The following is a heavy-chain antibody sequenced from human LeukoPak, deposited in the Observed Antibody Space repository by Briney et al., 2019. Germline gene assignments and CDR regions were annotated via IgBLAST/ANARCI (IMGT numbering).Heavy chain of an antibody. CDR2: ITPMYGTT. Sequence: SVKVSCKASGGTFSMYAISWVRQAPGQGLEWMGGITPMYGTTNYAQKFQGRVTITADESTSTAYMDLCSLRSQDTALYYCERDRDDSSSCCYGRVLEYWGQGTLVTVSS. D-gene: IGHD3-22*01. CDR1: GGTFSMYA. J-gene: IGHJ4*02. CDR3: ERDRDDSSSCCYGRVLEY. V-gene: IGHV1-69*01.